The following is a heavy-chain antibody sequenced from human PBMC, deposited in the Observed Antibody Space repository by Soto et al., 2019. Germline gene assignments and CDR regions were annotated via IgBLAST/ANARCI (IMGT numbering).Heavy chain of an antibody. D-gene: IGHD3-22*01. V-gene: IGHV4-4*02. CDR2: IYHSGST. CDR3: ARGIWYYYDSSGYYDY. CDR1: GGSISSSNW. J-gene: IGHJ4*02. Sequence: TSETLSLTCAVSGGSISSSNWWSWVRQPPGKGLEWIGEIYHSGSTNYNPSLKSRVTISVDKSKNQFSLKLSSVTAADTAVYYCARGIWYYYDSSGYYDYWGQGTLVTVSS.